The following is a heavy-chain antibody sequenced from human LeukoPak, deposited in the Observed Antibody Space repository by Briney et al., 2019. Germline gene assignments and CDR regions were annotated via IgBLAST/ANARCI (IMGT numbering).Heavy chain of an antibody. D-gene: IGHD2-2*01. Sequence: GASVKVSCKVSGYTLTELSMHWVRQAPGKGLEWMGGFDPEDGETIYAQKFQGRVTVTEDTSTDTAYMELSSLRSEDTAVYYCATPIVVVPAALDYWGQGTLVTVSS. J-gene: IGHJ4*02. V-gene: IGHV1-24*01. CDR2: FDPEDGET. CDR1: GYTLTELS. CDR3: ATPIVVVPAALDY.